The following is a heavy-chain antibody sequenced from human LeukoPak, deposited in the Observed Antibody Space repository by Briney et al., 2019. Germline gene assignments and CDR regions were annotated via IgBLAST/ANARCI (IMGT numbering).Heavy chain of an antibody. V-gene: IGHV3-30-3*01. D-gene: IGHD4-23*01. CDR2: ISYDGSNK. CDR3: ASPSGGGGKPRWAFDI. J-gene: IGHJ3*02. CDR1: GFTFSSYA. Sequence: PGGSLRLSCAASGFTFSSYAIHWVRQAPGKGREWVAVISYDGSNKYYADSVKGRFTISRDNSKNTLYLKMNSLRAEDTAVYYCASPSGGGGKPRWAFDIWGQGTMVTVSS.